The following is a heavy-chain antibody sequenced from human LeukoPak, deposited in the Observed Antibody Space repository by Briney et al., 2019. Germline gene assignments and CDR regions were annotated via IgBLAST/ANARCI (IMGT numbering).Heavy chain of an antibody. Sequence: SETLSLTCAVYGGSFSGYYWSWIRQPPGKGLEWIGEINHSGSTNYNPSLRSRVTISVDTSKNQFSLKLSSVTAADTAVYYCASASYGDYVDYWGQGTLVTVSS. J-gene: IGHJ4*02. D-gene: IGHD4-17*01. CDR3: ASASYGDYVDY. CDR2: INHSGST. V-gene: IGHV4-34*01. CDR1: GGSFSGYY.